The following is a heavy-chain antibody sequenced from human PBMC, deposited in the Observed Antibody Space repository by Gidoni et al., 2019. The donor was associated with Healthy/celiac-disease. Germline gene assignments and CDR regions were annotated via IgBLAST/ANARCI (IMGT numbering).Heavy chain of an antibody. D-gene: IGHD6-19*01. CDR3: ARDRGSGWYVDY. V-gene: IGHV4-61*02. J-gene: IGHJ4*02. Sequence: QVQLQESGPGLVKPSQTLSLTCTVSGGSISSGSYYWSWIRQPAGKGLEWIGRIYTSGSTNYNPSLKSRVTISVDTSKNQFSLKLSSVTAADTAVYYCARDRGSGWYVDYWGQGTLVTVSS. CDR2: IYTSGST. CDR1: GGSISSGSYY.